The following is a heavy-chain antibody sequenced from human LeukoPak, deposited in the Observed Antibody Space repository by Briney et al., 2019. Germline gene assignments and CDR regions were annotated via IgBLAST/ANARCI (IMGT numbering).Heavy chain of an antibody. Sequence: PSETLSLTCTVSGDSITTSGYYWSWIRRHPGAGLEWIACIHYIGNTYYNPSLESRVTMSIDTSSNQFSLNVASVTAADTAVYFCARVRDDYFFDYWGQGILVTVSS. CDR1: GDSITTSGYY. V-gene: IGHV4-31*03. D-gene: IGHD3-3*01. CDR2: IHYIGNT. J-gene: IGHJ4*02. CDR3: ARVRDDYFFDY.